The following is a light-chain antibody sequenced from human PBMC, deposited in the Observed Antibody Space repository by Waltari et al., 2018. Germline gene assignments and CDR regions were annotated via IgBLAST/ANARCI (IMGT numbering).Light chain of an antibody. CDR2: KVS. J-gene: IGKJ1*01. CDR1: QSLLYSDGKTY. Sequence: DVVMTQSPLSLPVTLGQAAFISCRSSQSLLYSDGKTYLSWYQQRPGQPPRRLIYKVSARDSGVPDRFDGSGSGTEFALHINRVEADDVGVYYCMQGTHWPWTFGPGTKVEIK. CDR3: MQGTHWPWT. V-gene: IGKV2-30*01.